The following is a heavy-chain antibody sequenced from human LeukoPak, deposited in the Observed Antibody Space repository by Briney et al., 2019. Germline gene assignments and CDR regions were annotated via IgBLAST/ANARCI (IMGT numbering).Heavy chain of an antibody. D-gene: IGHD6-6*01. J-gene: IGHJ4*02. Sequence: SETLSLTCAVYGGSFSGYYWSWIRQPPGKGLEWIGEINHSGSTNYNPSLKSRVTISVDTSKNQFSLKLSSVTAADTAVYYCARVVSSSSRRYYFDYWGQGTLVTVSS. CDR3: ARVVSSSSRRYYFDY. CDR2: INHSGST. CDR1: GGSFSGYY. V-gene: IGHV4-34*01.